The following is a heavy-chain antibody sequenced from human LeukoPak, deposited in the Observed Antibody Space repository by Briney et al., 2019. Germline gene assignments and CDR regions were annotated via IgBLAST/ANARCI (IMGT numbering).Heavy chain of an antibody. CDR3: ARYCSSTSCHRWFDP. D-gene: IGHD2-2*02. CDR2: IYTSGST. J-gene: IGHJ5*02. V-gene: IGHV4-4*09. Sequence: PSETLSLTCTVSGGSISSYYWSWIRQPPGKGLEWIGYIYTSGSTNYNPSLKSRVTISVDTSKNQFSLKLSSVTAADTAVYYCARYCSSTSCHRWFDPWGQGTLVTVSS. CDR1: GGSISSYY.